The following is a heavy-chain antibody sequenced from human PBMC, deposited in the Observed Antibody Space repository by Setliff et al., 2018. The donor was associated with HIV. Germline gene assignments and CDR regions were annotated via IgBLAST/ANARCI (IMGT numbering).Heavy chain of an antibody. CDR3: AKDSSPSWSPFDY. CDR1: GFTFSSYG. V-gene: IGHV3-30*02. CDR2: IWYDGSNT. D-gene: IGHD6-13*01. Sequence: GGSLRLSCAASGFTFSSYGMHWVRQAPGKGLGWVAVIWYDGSNTHYADSVKGRFTISRDNSRNTLYLYMSSLRPEDTAVYYCAKDSSPSWSPFDYWGQGTLVTVSS. J-gene: IGHJ4*02.